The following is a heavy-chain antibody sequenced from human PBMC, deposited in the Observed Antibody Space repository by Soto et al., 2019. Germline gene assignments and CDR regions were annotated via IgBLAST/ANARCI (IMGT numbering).Heavy chain of an antibody. J-gene: IGHJ3*02. CDR2: ISGRGENT. V-gene: IGHV3-23*01. D-gene: IGHD7-27*01. CDR1: GFTFSVFA. Sequence: EVQLLESGGGLVQPGGSLRLSCAASGFTFSVFAMSWVRQAPGKGLELVSTISGRGENTYYADSVKGRFTISRDNSKNTLNLQMNSLRDEDTAVYYCAKDRGTGDYGVNAVDIWGQGTMVTVAS. CDR3: AKDRGTGDYGVNAVDI.